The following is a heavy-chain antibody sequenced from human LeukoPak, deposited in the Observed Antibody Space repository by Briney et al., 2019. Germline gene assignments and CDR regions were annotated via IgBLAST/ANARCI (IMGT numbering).Heavy chain of an antibody. V-gene: IGHV3-21*01. CDR3: ARARAVAGFDY. Sequence: GGSLRLSRAASGFTFSSYSMNWVRQAPGKGLEWVSPISSSSSYIYYADSVKGRFTISRDNAKNSLYLQMNSLRAEDTAVYYCARARAVAGFDYWGQGTLVTVSS. D-gene: IGHD6-19*01. CDR1: GFTFSSYS. CDR2: ISSSSSYI. J-gene: IGHJ4*02.